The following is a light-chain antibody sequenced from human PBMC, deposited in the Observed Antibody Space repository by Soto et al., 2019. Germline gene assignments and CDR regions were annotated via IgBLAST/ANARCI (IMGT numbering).Light chain of an antibody. J-gene: IGKJ2*01. CDR1: QSLRTSY. Sequence: IVLTQSPGTLSLSPGERATLSCRASQSLRTSYLAWYQQRHGQAPRLLIYGVSNRATGVPDRFRGTGSGTDFTLIISRLEPEDFAVYYCQPYGGSFVNTFGQGTKLEI. CDR3: QPYGGSFVNT. V-gene: IGKV3-20*01. CDR2: GVS.